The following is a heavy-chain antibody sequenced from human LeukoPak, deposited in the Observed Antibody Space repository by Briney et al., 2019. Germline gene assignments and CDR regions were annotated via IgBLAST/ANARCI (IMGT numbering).Heavy chain of an antibody. CDR3: ARRRTGFDY. D-gene: IGHD1-1*01. CDR1: GGPISTSNYF. J-gene: IGHJ4*02. CDR2: VHYSGSA. Sequence: SETLSLTCTVSGGPISTSNYFWSWIRQPPGKALEWIGYVHYSGSAYYTPSLESRVTISVDRSKNQFSLKLSSVTAADTAVYYCARRRTGFDYWGQGTLVTVSS. V-gene: IGHV4-39*01.